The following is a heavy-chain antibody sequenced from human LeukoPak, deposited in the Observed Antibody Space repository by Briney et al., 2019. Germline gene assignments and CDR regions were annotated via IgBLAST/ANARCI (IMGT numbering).Heavy chain of an antibody. Sequence: GASVKVSCKASGYTFTCYYMHWVGQAPGKGREGMGWINPTSGGTYYAQKFQGRVTMTRDTSISTAYMELSRLRSDDTAVYYCARGSKQPRAAAHDYWGQGTLVTVSS. CDR1: GYTFTCYY. D-gene: IGHD6-13*01. V-gene: IGHV1-2*02. J-gene: IGHJ4*02. CDR2: INPTSGGT. CDR3: ARGSKQPRAAAHDY.